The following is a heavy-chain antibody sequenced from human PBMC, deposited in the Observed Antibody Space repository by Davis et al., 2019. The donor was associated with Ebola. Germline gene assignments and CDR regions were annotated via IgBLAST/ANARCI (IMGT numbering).Heavy chain of an antibody. D-gene: IGHD1-26*01. J-gene: IGHJ5*02. CDR3: ARDTVGPGWFDP. V-gene: IGHV1-46*01. Sequence: ASVKVSCKASGYTFTSYYMHWVRQAPGQGLEWMGIINPSGGSTSYAQKFQGRVTMTTDTSTSTAYMELRSLRSDDTAVYYCARDTVGPGWFDPWGQGTLVTVSS. CDR1: GYTFTSYY. CDR2: INPSGGST.